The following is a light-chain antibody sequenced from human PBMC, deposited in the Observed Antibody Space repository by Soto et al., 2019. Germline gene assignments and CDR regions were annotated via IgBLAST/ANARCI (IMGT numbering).Light chain of an antibody. CDR1: NSNLGAGYD. CDR2: GNR. Sequence: QSVLTQPPSVSAAPGQKVTISCTGNNSNLGAGYDVHWYQQLPGAAPKLVIFGNRNRPSGVPERFSGSKSGTSASLAITGLQAEDEADYYCQAYDYSLTAFVFGGGTQLTVL. V-gene: IGLV1-40*01. J-gene: IGLJ3*02. CDR3: QAYDYSLTAFV.